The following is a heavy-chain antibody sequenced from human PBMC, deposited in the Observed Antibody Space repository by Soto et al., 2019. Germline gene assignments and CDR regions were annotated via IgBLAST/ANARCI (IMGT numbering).Heavy chain of an antibody. CDR3: ALENYGAAFDI. J-gene: IGHJ3*02. D-gene: IGHD4-17*01. V-gene: IGHV2-5*02. CDR1: GFSLSTSGVG. Sequence: QITLEESGPTLVKPTQTLTLSCTFSGFSLSTSGVGVGWIRQPPGKALEWLALIYWDDDKRYSPSLKSRLTITKDTSKNHVVLTMTNMDPVDTATYYCALENYGAAFDIWGQGTMVTVSS. CDR2: IYWDDDK.